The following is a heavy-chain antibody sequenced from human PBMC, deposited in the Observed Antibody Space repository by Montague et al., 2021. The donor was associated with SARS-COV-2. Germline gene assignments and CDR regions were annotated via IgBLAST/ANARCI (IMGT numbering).Heavy chain of an antibody. J-gene: IGHJ4*02. D-gene: IGHD2-15*01. V-gene: IGHV4-59*01. CDR3: ARHYSATLPAVY. CDR1: IGSISSYY. CDR2: IYYSGST. Sequence: SETLSLTCTVSIGSISSYYWSWIRQPPGKGLEWIGNIYYSGSTNYNPSLKSRVTISVDTSKNQFSLKLSSVTAADTAVYYCARHYSATLPAVYWGQGTLVTVSS.